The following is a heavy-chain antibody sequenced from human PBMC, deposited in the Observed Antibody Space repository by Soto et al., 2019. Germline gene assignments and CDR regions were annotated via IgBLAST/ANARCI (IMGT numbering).Heavy chain of an antibody. CDR1: GYSFTSYG. Sequence: GASVKVSWKASGYSFTSYGISWVRQAPGQGLEWMGWISAYNGNTNYAQKLQGRVTMTTDTSTSAAYMELRSLRSDDTAVYYCATRPTETLHYFYSVWAVWLKGTTVPAS. CDR2: ISAYNGNT. CDR3: ATRPTETLHYFYSVWAV. D-gene: IGHD2-15*01. J-gene: IGHJ6*03. V-gene: IGHV1-18*01.